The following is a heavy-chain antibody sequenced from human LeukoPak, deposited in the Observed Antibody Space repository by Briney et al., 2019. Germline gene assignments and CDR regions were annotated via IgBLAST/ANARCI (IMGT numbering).Heavy chain of an antibody. CDR1: GFTFSNAW. Sequence: GGSLRLSCAASGFTFSNAWMNWVRQAPGKGLEWVGRIKSKTDGGTTDYAAPVKGRFTISRDDAKNTLYLQMNSLKTEDTAVYYCTTTNPYYDLWSGYYWSADYYGMDVWGQGTTVTVSS. J-gene: IGHJ6*02. D-gene: IGHD3-3*01. CDR2: IKSKTDGGTT. CDR3: TTTNPYYDLWSGYYWSADYYGMDV. V-gene: IGHV3-15*07.